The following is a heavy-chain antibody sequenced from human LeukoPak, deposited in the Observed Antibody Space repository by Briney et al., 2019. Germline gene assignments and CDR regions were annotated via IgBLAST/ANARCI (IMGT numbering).Heavy chain of an antibody. J-gene: IGHJ4*02. Sequence: GGSLRLSCAASGFTFSSYAMSWVRQAPGKGLVWVSRINSDGSSTSYADSVKGRFTISRDNAKNTLYLQMNSLRAEDTAVYYCAKSSRIAVAGPDFDYWGQGTLVTVSS. CDR3: AKSSRIAVAGPDFDY. CDR1: GFTFSSYA. D-gene: IGHD6-19*01. CDR2: INSDGSST. V-gene: IGHV3-74*01.